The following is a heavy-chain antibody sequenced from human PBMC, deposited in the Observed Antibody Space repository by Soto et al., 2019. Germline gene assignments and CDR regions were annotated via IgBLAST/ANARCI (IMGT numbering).Heavy chain of an antibody. Sequence: SETLSLTCTVSGGSISSGGYHWNWIRQHPGKGLEWIGNIYYSGSTYYNPSLKSRVTISIDTSKNQFSLKLSSVTAADTAVYYCARDVWPYYFDYWGQGTLVTVPQ. J-gene: IGHJ4*02. D-gene: IGHD2-21*01. CDR2: IYYSGST. CDR3: ARDVWPYYFDY. V-gene: IGHV4-31*03. CDR1: GGSISSGGYH.